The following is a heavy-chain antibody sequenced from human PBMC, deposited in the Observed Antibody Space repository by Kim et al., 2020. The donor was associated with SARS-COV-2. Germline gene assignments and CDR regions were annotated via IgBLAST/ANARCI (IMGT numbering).Heavy chain of an antibody. CDR2: IIPIFGTA. CDR3: ARGTYYYDSSGYYSSLFDY. CDR1: GGTFSSYA. J-gene: IGHJ4*02. D-gene: IGHD3-22*01. Sequence: SVKVSCKASGGTFSSYAISWVRQAPGQGLEWMGGIIPIFGTANYAQKFQGRVTITADESTSTAYMELSSLRSEDTAVYYCARGTYYYDSSGYYSSLFDYWGQGTLVTVSS. V-gene: IGHV1-69*13.